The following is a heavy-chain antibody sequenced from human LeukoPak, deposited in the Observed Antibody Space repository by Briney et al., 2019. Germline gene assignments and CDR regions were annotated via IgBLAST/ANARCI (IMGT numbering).Heavy chain of an antibody. D-gene: IGHD3-22*01. CDR2: IDPSDSYT. Sequence: VEALKISSKGSGHSSTSYSISWVRQMPVKGMEWRGRIDPSDSYTTYSPSSPGHATFSAAKSISTAQLHWNSLAAAATTLHYIARHDSSGYYLDYWGQGTLVTGSS. V-gene: IGHV5-10-1*01. CDR3: ARHDSSGYYLDY. CDR1: GHSSTSYS. J-gene: IGHJ4*02.